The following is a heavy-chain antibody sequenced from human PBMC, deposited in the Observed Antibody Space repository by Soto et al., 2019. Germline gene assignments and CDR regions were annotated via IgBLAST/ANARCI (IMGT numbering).Heavy chain of an antibody. V-gene: IGHV3-30*18. D-gene: IGHD6-19*01. CDR1: GFTFSSYG. J-gene: IGHJ6*02. Sequence: PGGSLRLSCAASGFTFSSYGMHWVRQAPGKGLEWVAVISYDGSNKYYADSVKGRFTISRDNSKNTLYLQMNSLRAEDTAVYYCAKEQWPGSTFYYYYYGMDVWGQGTTVTVSS. CDR3: AKEQWPGSTFYYYYYGMDV. CDR2: ISYDGSNK.